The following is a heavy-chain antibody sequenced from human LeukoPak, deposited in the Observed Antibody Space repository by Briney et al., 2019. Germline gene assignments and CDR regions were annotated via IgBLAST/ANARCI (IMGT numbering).Heavy chain of an antibody. Sequence: PSETLSLTCAVSGYSIRSDYYWGWIRQPPGKGLEWIGSIYHSGSTYYNPSLKSRVTISVDTSKNQFSLKLSSVTAADTAVYYCARLLDNDISGDPDTFDVWGQGTTVIVSS. CDR2: IYHSGST. D-gene: IGHD3-22*01. J-gene: IGHJ3*01. CDR1: GYSIRSDYY. V-gene: IGHV4-38-2*01. CDR3: ARLLDNDISGDPDTFDV.